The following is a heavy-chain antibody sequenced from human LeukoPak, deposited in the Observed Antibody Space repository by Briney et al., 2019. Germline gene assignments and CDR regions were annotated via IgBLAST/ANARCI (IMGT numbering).Heavy chain of an antibody. V-gene: IGHV4-34*01. J-gene: IGHJ4*02. D-gene: IGHD6-6*01. CDR2: INHSGST. Sequence: SETLSLTCAVYGGSFSGYYWSWIRQPPGKGLEWIGEINHSGSTNYNPSLKSRVTISVDTSKNQFTLKLSSVTAADTAVYYCARGSSGDYWGQGTLVTVSS. CDR1: GGSFSGYY. CDR3: ARGSSGDY.